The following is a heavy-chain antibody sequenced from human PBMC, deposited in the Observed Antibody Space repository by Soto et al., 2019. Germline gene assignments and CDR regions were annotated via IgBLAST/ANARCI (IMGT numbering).Heavy chain of an antibody. CDR1: GFTFSDYD. Sequence: GSLRLSCAASGFTFSDYDMSWVRQAPGKGLAWVSAISGSGRSTYYADSVKGRFTISRDNSKNTLYLQMNSLRAEDTAVYYCARDRRGVLDPWDQVILITVSS. J-gene: IGHJ5*02. CDR2: ISGSGRST. CDR3: ARDRRGVLDP. V-gene: IGHV3-23*01.